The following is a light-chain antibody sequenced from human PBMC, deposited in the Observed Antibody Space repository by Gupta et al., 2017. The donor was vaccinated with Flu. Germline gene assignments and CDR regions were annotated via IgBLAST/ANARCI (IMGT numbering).Light chain of an antibody. CDR2: SHN. CDR3: AAWDDSLNGRV. J-gene: IGLJ3*02. CDR1: SSNIGSNT. V-gene: IGLV1-44*01. Sequence: SVLTQPPSASGTPGQRVTISCSGSSSNIGSNTVNWYQQLPGTAPKLLIYSHNQRPSGVPDRFSGSKSGTSASLAISGLQSEDEADYYCAAWDDSLNGRVFGGGTKLTVL.